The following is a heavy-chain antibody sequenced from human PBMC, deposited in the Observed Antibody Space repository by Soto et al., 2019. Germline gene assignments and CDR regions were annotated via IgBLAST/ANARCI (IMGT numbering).Heavy chain of an antibody. CDR2: VDPRDSFT. CDR1: GYNFVSYW. CDR3: VRDYRGIDP. J-gene: IGHJ5*02. Sequence: PGESLKISCQASGYNFVSYWISWVRQMPGKGLEWMGTVDPRDSFTTYSPSFQGHVTISADRSLSTGYLEWHSLRASDSALYYCVRDYRGIDPWGQGTLVTVSS. D-gene: IGHD3-10*01. V-gene: IGHV5-10-1*01.